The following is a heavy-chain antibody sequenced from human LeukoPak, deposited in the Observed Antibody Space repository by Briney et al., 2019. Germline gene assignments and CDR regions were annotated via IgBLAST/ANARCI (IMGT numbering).Heavy chain of an antibody. CDR3: AKPAACDSSGFL. CDR1: GFTFSSYA. D-gene: IGHD3-22*01. CDR2: ISGSGGST. Sequence: GGSLRLSRAASGFTFSSYAMSWVRQAPGKGLEWVSAISGSGGSTCYADSVKGRFTISRDNSKNTLYLQMNSLRAEDTAVYYCAKPAACDSSGFLWGQGTMVTVSS. V-gene: IGHV3-23*01. J-gene: IGHJ3*01.